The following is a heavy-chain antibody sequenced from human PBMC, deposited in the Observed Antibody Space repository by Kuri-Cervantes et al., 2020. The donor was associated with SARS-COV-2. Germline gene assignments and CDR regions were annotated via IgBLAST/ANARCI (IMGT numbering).Heavy chain of an antibody. CDR1: GFTFDDFT. CDR2: ISWDGGYT. V-gene: IGHV3-43*01. CDR3: ARDGGGRPTHSDY. J-gene: IGHJ4*02. Sequence: GGSLRLSCAASGFTFDDFTMHWVRQVPGKGLEWVSLISWDGGYTNYRDSVKGRFTISRDNAKNSLHLQMNSLRAEDTAVYYCARDGGGRPTHSDYWGQGTLVTVSS. D-gene: IGHD2-15*01.